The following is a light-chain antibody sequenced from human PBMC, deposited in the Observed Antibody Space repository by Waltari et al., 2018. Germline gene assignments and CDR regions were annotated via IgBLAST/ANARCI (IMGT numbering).Light chain of an antibody. CDR2: GAT. J-gene: IGLJ2*01. CDR1: RSDIGAYNF. Sequence: QSVLTQPASVSGSPGQSITISCTGTRSDIGAYNFVSWFQKLPGQAPRLLISGATKRSAGVSYRFSGCKSGNTASLSLSDRQAVDEADYYCCSYVGGSRVLFGGGTKLTV. V-gene: IGLV2-23*01. CDR3: CSYVGGSRVL.